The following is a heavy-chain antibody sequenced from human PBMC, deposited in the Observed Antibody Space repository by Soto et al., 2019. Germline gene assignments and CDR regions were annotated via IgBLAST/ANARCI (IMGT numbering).Heavy chain of an antibody. CDR2: IYYSGST. V-gene: IGHV4-61*05. J-gene: IGHJ4*02. D-gene: IGHD2-15*01. Sequence: SEPLSLTCPVSGGSIDSTTYYWGWIRQHPGKGLEWIGYIYYSGSTNYNPSLKSRVTISVDTSKNQFSLKLSSVTAADTAVYYCARGTLKGYCSGGSCRWAPYYFDYWGQGTLVTVSS. CDR1: GGSIDSTTYY. CDR3: ARGTLKGYCSGGSCRWAPYYFDY.